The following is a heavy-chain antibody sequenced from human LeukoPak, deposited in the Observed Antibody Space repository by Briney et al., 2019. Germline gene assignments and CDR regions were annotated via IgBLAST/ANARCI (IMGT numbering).Heavy chain of an antibody. D-gene: IGHD6-19*01. CDR2: ISDDGSNK. CDR3: ATGGSSGWSDY. Sequence: PGRSLRLSCAASGFTFSSYGMHWVRQAPGKGPEWVAVISDDGSNKYYADSVKGRFTISRDNSKNTVYLQMNSLRNDDTGVFYCATGGSSGWSDYWGQGTLVTVSS. CDR1: GFTFSSYG. J-gene: IGHJ4*02. V-gene: IGHV3-30*03.